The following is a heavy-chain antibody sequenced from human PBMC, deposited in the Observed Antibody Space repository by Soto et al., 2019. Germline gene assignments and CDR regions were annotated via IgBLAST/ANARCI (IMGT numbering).Heavy chain of an antibody. V-gene: IGHV3-30*03. Sequence: QVQLVESGGGVVQPGRSLRLSCAASGFTFSSYVMHWVRQAPGKGLEWVAVISYDGSNKYYADSVKGRFTISRDNSKNTLYLQMNSLTAEDTAVYYCAIQRRAAYSPLWLVWGQGTLVTVSS. J-gene: IGHJ4*02. D-gene: IGHD6-19*01. CDR2: ISYDGSNK. CDR3: AIQRRAAYSPLWLV. CDR1: GFTFSSYV.